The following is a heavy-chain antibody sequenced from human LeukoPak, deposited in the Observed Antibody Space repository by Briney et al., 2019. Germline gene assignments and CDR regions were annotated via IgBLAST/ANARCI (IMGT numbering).Heavy chain of an antibody. J-gene: IGHJ3*02. D-gene: IGHD3-22*01. CDR1: GGSISSSSYY. CDR3: ARETRRYYYDSSGAFDI. V-gene: IGHV4-39*07. CDR2: IYYSGST. Sequence: PSETLSLTCTVSGGSISSSSYYWAWIRQPPGKGLEWIGSIYYSGSTHYSPSLKSRVTISVDTSKNQFSLKLSSVTAADTAVYYCARETRRYYYDSSGAFDIWGQGTMVTVSS.